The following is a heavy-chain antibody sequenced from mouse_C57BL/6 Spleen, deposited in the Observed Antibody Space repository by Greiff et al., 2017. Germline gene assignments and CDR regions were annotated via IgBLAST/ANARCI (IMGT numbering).Heavy chain of an antibody. D-gene: IGHD1-1*01. CDR3: ARHSGSSNGYFDY. J-gene: IGHJ2*01. Sequence: EVKLMESGGDLVKPGGSLKLSCAASGFTFSSYGMSWVRQTPDKRLEWVATISSGGSYTYYPDSVKGRFTISRDNAKNTLYLQMSSLKSEDTAMYCYARHSGSSNGYFDYWGQGTTLTVSS. V-gene: IGHV5-6*01. CDR1: GFTFSSYG. CDR2: ISSGGSYT.